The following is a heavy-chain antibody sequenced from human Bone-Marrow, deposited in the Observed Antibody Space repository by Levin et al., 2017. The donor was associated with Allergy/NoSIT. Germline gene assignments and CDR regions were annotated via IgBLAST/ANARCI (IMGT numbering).Heavy chain of an antibody. V-gene: IGHV1-46*01. CDR3: ARAPAPSGYVGDYYYYYMDV. CDR2: INPSGGST. D-gene: IGHD5-12*01. J-gene: IGHJ6*03. CDR1: GYTFTSYY. Sequence: GASVKVSCKASGYTFTSYYMHWVRQAPGQGLEWMGIINPSGGSTSYAQKFQGRVTMTRDTSTSTVYMELSSLRSEDTAVYYCARAPAPSGYVGDYYYYYMDVWGKGTTVTVSS.